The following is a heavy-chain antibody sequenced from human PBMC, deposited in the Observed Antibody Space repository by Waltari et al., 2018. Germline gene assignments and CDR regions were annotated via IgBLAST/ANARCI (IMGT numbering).Heavy chain of an antibody. CDR2: IWYDGSNK. CDR3: ARDSDEDIVVVPAAI. Sequence: QVQLVESGGGVVQPGRSLRLSCAASGFTFSSYGMHWVRQAPGKGLEWVAVIWYDGSNKDYADSVKGRFTISRDNSKNTLYLQMNSLRAEDTAVYYCARDSDEDIVVVPAAIWGQGTLVTVSS. D-gene: IGHD2-2*01. J-gene: IGHJ4*02. V-gene: IGHV3-33*01. CDR1: GFTFSSYG.